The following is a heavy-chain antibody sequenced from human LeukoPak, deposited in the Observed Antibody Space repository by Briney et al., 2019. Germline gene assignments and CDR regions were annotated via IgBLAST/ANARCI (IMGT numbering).Heavy chain of an antibody. CDR1: GFTFSSYE. J-gene: IGHJ3*02. V-gene: IGHV3-48*03. CDR2: ISSSGSTI. CDR3: VRGPRNYDDSGFHYGVFDI. D-gene: IGHD4/OR15-4a*01. Sequence: GGSLRLSCAASGFTFSSYEMNWVRQAPGKGLEWVSYISSSGSTIYYADSVKGRFTISRDNAKNSLYLQMNSLRAEDTAVYYCVRGPRNYDDSGFHYGVFDIWGQGTVVTVSS.